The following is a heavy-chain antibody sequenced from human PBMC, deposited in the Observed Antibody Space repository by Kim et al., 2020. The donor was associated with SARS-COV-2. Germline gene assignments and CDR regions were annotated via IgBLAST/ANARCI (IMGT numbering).Heavy chain of an antibody. V-gene: IGHV3-33*01. Sequence: YYADSVKGRFTISRDNSKNTLYLQMNSLRAEDTAVYYCASHGPSSGYYTSWGQGTLVTVSS. D-gene: IGHD3-22*01. J-gene: IGHJ5*02. CDR3: ASHGPSSGYYTS.